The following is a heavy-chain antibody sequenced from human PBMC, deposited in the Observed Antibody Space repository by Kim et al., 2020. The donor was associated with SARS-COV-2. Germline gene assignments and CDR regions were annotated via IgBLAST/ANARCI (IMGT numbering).Heavy chain of an antibody. CDR2: INHSGST. V-gene: IGHV4-34*01. Sequence: SETLSLTCAVYGGSFSGYYWSWIRQPPGKGLEWIGEINHSGSTNYNPSLKSRVTISVDTSKNQFSLKLSSVTAADTAVYYCARPSPVYGSGSYSPFDPWGQGTLVTVSS. CDR3: ARPSPVYGSGSYSPFDP. J-gene: IGHJ5*02. D-gene: IGHD3-10*01. CDR1: GGSFSGYY.